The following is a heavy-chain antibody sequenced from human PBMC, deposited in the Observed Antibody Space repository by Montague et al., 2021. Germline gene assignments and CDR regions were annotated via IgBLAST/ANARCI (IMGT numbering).Heavy chain of an antibody. CDR3: ARSGGYCSGGRCDTFDY. D-gene: IGHD2-15*01. CDR2: IYDSGST. CDR1: GGSISSGGFY. V-gene: IGHV4-31*03. Sequence: TLSLTCTVSGGSISSGGFYWSWIRQHPGKGPEWIGSIYDSGSTNYNPSLKSRLTLSLDTSKNQASLRLTSVTAAATAVYYCARSGGYCSGGRCDTFDYWGQGTLVTVSS. J-gene: IGHJ4*02.